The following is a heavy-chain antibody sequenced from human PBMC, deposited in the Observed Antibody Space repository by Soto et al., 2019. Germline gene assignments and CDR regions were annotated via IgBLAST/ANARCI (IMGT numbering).Heavy chain of an antibody. V-gene: IGHV1-18*01. J-gene: IGHJ4*02. Sequence: GPRKVTLQAFVYTLFRCCFNRGGQGPGQRREWMGWISAYNGNTNYAQKLQGRVTMTTDYSKNTLYLQMNSLRAEDTAVYYCARDLNPYAGMRNDLSFEYWGQGTLVTVSS. D-gene: IGHD1-1*01. CDR3: ARDLNPYAGMRNDLSFEY. CDR1: VYTLFRCC. CDR2: ISAYNGNT.